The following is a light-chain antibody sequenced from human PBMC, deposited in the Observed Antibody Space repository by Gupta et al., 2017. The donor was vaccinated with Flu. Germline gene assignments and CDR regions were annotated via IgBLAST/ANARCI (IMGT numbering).Light chain of an antibody. Sequence: EIVMTQSPATLSVSPGERATLSCRASQSVSSNLAWYQQKPGQAPRLLIYGASTRATGIPARFSGSWSGKEFTITISSLQSEDFADYYCQQYNNSPRITFGQGTRLEIK. CDR1: QSVSSN. CDR3: QQYNNSPRIT. J-gene: IGKJ5*01. CDR2: GAS. V-gene: IGKV3-15*01.